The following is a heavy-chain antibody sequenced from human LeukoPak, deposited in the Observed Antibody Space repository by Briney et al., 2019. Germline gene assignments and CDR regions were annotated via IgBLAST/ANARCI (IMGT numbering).Heavy chain of an antibody. D-gene: IGHD3-22*01. CDR1: GGSMSSHY. CDR2: IYYSGST. V-gene: IGHV4-59*08. Sequence: SETLSLTCTVSGGSMSSHYWIWIRQPPGEGLEWIGYIYYSGSTNYNPSLKSRVTISVDTSKNQFSLKLSSVTAADTAVYYCARHTGRGYYDYWGQGTLVTVSS. CDR3: ARHTGRGYYDY. J-gene: IGHJ4*02.